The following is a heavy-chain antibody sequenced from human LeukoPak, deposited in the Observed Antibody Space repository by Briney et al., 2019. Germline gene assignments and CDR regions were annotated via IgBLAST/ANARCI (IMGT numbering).Heavy chain of an antibody. Sequence: SETLSLTCTVSGGSISSYYWSWIRQPAGKGLEWIGRIYTSGSTNYNPSLKSRVTMSVDTSKNQFSLKLSSVTAADTAVYYCARQNWDYLPSIFDYWGQGTLVTVSS. CDR2: IYTSGST. V-gene: IGHV4-4*07. CDR1: GGSISSYY. CDR3: ARQNWDYLPSIFDY. J-gene: IGHJ4*02. D-gene: IGHD7-27*01.